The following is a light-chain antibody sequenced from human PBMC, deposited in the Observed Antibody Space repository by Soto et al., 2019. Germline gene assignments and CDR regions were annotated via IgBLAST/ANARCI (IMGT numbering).Light chain of an antibody. CDR3: SSYTGSSTVI. Sequence: QSALTQPASVSGSPGQSITISCTGTSSDVGGYDYVSWYQQHPGKAPKLMIYEVSSRPSGVSNRFSGSKSGNTASLTISGLQAEDEADYYCSSYTGSSTVIFGGGTKLTVL. V-gene: IGLV2-14*01. CDR2: EVS. CDR1: SSDVGGYDY. J-gene: IGLJ2*01.